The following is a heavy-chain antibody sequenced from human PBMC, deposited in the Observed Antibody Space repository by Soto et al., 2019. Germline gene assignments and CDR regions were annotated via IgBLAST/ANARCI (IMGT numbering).Heavy chain of an antibody. CDR3: ARGITLPTPLDY. CDR2: INAGNGNT. J-gene: IGHJ4*02. D-gene: IGHD1-20*01. CDR1: GYTFTSYA. V-gene: IGHV1-3*05. Sequence: QVQRVQSGAEEKKPGASVKVSYKASGYTFTSYAIHWVRQAPGQRLEWMGWINAGNGNTKYSQKFQGRVTITRDTSASTAYMELSSLRSEDTAVYYCARGITLPTPLDYWGQGTLVTVSS.